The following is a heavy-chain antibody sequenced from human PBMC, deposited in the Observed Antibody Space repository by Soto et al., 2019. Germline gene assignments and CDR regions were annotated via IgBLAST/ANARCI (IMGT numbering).Heavy chain of an antibody. CDR2: IYPGDSDT. V-gene: IGHV5-51*01. CDR1: GYSFTSYW. D-gene: IGHD2-21*02. CDR3: ARISYGGNSSSYYYGMDV. J-gene: IGHJ6*02. Sequence: PGESLKISCKGSGYSFTSYWIGWVRQMPGKGLEWMGIIYPGDSDTRYSPSFQGQVTISADKSISTAYLQRSSLKASDTAMHYCARISYGGNSSSYYYGMDVWGQGTTVTVSS.